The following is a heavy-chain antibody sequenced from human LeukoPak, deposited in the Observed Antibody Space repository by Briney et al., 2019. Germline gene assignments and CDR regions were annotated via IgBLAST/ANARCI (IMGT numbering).Heavy chain of an antibody. J-gene: IGHJ5*02. CDR2: ISGSGGTT. Sequence: GGSLRLSCAASGFTFSSYAMSWVRQAPGKGLEWVSAISGSGGTTYYADSVEGRFTISRDNSKNTVYLQMNSLRAEDTAVYFCARGGRDYSNYWFDPWGQGILVTVSS. CDR1: GFTFSSYA. D-gene: IGHD4-11*01. V-gene: IGHV3-23*01. CDR3: ARGGRDYSNYWFDP.